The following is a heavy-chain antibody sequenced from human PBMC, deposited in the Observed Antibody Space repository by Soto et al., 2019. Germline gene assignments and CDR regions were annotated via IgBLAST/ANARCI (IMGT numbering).Heavy chain of an antibody. CDR2: VKSKTDGGTT. J-gene: IGHJ4*01. Sequence: GGSLRLSCAASGFIFSNAGINWVRQAPGKGREWVGRVKSKTDGGTTDFAAPVKGRFAISRDDSKNMVYLEMNSLKTEDTAIYYCTTDSYMTNIIVRFDYWGHGTLVTVSS. V-gene: IGHV3-15*07. CDR3: TTDSYMTNIIVRFDY. CDR1: GFIFSNAG. D-gene: IGHD4-17*01.